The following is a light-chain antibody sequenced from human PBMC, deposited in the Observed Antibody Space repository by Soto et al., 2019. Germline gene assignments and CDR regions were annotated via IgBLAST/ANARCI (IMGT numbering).Light chain of an antibody. CDR1: QGISNY. CDR3: EPYRMVPL. Sequence: DIKMTQSPSSLSASVGDRVTITCRASQGISNYIAWYQQKPGKAPKLLIYAASTLQSGVPSRFSGSGSGTDFTLNINSLQPEDDANYSCEPYRMVPLFGPENKVDMK. J-gene: IGKJ3*01. V-gene: IGKV1-27*01. CDR2: AAS.